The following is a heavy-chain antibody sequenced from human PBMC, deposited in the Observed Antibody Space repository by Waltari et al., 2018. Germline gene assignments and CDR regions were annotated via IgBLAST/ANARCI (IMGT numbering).Heavy chain of an antibody. CDR2: IGGSDSNT. CDR3: AKGPAARTNWFDP. Sequence: EVQLLESGGGLVQPGGSLRLSCAASGFTFSSYDMSWVRQAPGKGLEWVSVIGGSDSNTYYAESVKGRFTISRDDAKNTLYLQMNSLRAEDTAVYYCAKGPAARTNWFDPWGQGTLVTVSS. CDR1: GFTFSSYD. D-gene: IGHD2-2*01. V-gene: IGHV3-23*01. J-gene: IGHJ5*02.